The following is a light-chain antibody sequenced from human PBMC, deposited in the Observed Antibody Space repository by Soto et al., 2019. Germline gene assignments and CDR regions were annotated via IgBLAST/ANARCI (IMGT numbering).Light chain of an antibody. J-gene: IGLJ1*01. CDR2: DVS. V-gene: IGLV2-14*01. Sequence: QSALTQPASVSGSPGQSITISCTGTSGDVGGYNYVSWYQQHPGKAPKLMIYDVSDRPSGVSNRFSGSKSGNTAYLTISGLRAEDEADYYCSSYTSSSTLVGTGTKLTVL. CDR3: SSYTSSSTL. CDR1: SGDVGGYNY.